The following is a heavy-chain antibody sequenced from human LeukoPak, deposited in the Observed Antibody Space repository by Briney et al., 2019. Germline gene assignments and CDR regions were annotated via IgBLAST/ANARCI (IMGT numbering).Heavy chain of an antibody. Sequence: EGSLRLSCAASGFTFSDYYMSWIRQAPGKGLEWVSYISSSGSTIYYADSVKGRFTISRDNAKNSLYLRMNSLRAEDTAVYYCARDDLSADPDYWGQGTLVTVSS. D-gene: IGHD3-3*02. CDR3: ARDDLSADPDY. CDR2: ISSSGSTI. CDR1: GFTFSDYY. V-gene: IGHV3-11*04. J-gene: IGHJ4*02.